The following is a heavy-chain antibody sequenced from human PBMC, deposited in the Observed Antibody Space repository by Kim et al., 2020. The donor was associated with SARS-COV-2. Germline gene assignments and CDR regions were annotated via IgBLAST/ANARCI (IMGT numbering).Heavy chain of an antibody. CDR2: INHSGST. V-gene: IGHV4-34*01. CDR3: ARGRGGTTVVTLGLGYYYYYGMDV. J-gene: IGHJ6*02. CDR1: GGSFSGYY. D-gene: IGHD4-17*01. Sequence: SGTVSLTCAVYGGSFSGYYWSWIRQPPGKGLEWIGEINHSGSTNYNPSLKSRVTISVDTSKNQFSLKLSSVTAADTAVYYCARGRGGTTVVTLGLGYYYYYGMDVWGQGTTVTVSS.